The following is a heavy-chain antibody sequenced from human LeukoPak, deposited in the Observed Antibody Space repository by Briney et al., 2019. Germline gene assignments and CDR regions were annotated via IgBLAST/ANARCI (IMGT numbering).Heavy chain of an antibody. CDR3: ARGVSSNSCPGDY. Sequence: GGSLRLSCAASGFTFSRDAMHWVRQAPGKGLEWVAVIVNDGSKKYYVESVKGRFTISRDNSKSTLYLQMNSLRAEDTAMYYCARGVSSNSCPGDYWGQGTLVTVSS. D-gene: IGHD2-2*01. CDR2: IVNDGSKK. CDR1: GFTFSRDA. J-gene: IGHJ4*02. V-gene: IGHV3-33*01.